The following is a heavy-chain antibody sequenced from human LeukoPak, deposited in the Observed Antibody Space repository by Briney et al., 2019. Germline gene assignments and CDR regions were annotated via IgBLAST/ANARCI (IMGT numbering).Heavy chain of an antibody. V-gene: IGHV3-64*01. Sequence: PGGSLRLSCAASGFSFSSYAMHSVRQAPGKGLEYVSAISSNGGSTYYANSVKGRFTISRDNSKNTLYLQMGSLRAEDMAVYYCAVGTDFWLDWGQGTLVTVSS. CDR1: GFSFSSYA. CDR3: AVGTDFWLD. J-gene: IGHJ4*02. D-gene: IGHD3-3*01. CDR2: ISSNGGST.